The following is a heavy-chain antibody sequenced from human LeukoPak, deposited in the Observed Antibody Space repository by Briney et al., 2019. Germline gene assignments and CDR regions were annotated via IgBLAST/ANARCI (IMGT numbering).Heavy chain of an antibody. D-gene: IGHD3-22*01. V-gene: IGHV3-20*04. CDR1: GFTFDDYD. CDR2: INWNGGST. J-gene: IGHJ2*01. CDR3: ARVESYYDSSGYYYTHWYFDL. Sequence: PGGSLRLSCAASGFTFDDYDMSWVRQAPGKGLEWVSGINWNGGSTGYADSVKGRFTISRDNAKNSLYLQMNSLRAEDTALYYCARVESYYDSSGYYYTHWYFDLWGRGTLVTVSS.